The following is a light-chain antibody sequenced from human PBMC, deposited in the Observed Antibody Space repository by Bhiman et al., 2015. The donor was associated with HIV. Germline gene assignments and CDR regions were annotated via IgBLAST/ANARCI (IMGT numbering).Light chain of an antibody. CDR2: GNT. CDR1: SSNIGNYY. CDR3: QVWDSSTAWV. Sequence: QSVLTQPPSVSAAPGQKVTISCSGGSSNIGNYYVSWYLQLPGTAPKLLIYGNTNRPSGVPDRFSGSKSGTSASLAITGLQAEDEADYYCQVWDSSTAWVFGTGTKVTVL. J-gene: IGLJ1*01. V-gene: IGLV1-40*01.